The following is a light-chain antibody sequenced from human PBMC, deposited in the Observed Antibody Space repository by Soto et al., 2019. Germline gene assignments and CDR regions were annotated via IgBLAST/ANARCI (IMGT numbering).Light chain of an antibody. CDR1: QSISSSY. CDR2: GAS. CDR3: QQYGSSPPFT. Sequence: EIVLTQSPGTLSLSPGERATLSCRASQSISSSYVAWYQQKPGQAPRLLIDGASSRATGIPDRFSGSRCGTDFTLTNSSLVPEDFVVYYCQQYGSSPPFTFGQGTRLEIK. J-gene: IGKJ5*01. V-gene: IGKV3-20*01.